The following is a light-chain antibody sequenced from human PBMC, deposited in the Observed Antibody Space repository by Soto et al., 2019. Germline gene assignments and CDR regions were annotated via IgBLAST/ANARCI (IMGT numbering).Light chain of an antibody. CDR1: QGISSY. CDR2: DAS. CDR3: QQYDNLPLI. J-gene: IGKJ5*01. Sequence: DIQMTQSPSSLSASVGDRVTITCRASQGISSYLNWYQQKPGKAPKLLIYDASSLETGVPSRFSGSGSGTDFTLTISSLQPEDFATYYCQQYDNLPLIFGQGTRLEIK. V-gene: IGKV1-33*01.